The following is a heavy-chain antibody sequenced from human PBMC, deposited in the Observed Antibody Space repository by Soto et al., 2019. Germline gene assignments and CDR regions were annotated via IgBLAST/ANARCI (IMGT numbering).Heavy chain of an antibody. CDR2: ISGSGGST. Sequence: GGSLRLSCAASGFTFSSYAMSWVRQAPGKGLEWVSAISGSGGSTYYADSVKGRFTISRDNPKNTLYLQMNSLRAEDTAVYYCAKDWQLVPYYFDYWGQGTLVTVSS. CDR3: AKDWQLVPYYFDY. D-gene: IGHD6-6*01. CDR1: GFTFSSYA. V-gene: IGHV3-23*01. J-gene: IGHJ4*02.